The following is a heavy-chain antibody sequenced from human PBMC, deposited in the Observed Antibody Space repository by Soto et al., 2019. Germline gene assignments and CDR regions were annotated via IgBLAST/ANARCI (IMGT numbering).Heavy chain of an antibody. J-gene: IGHJ3*02. CDR2: VHYTAST. Sequence: ASETLSLPCTVSEGSINWSPDYWGWLRQPPGKEPQWIASVHYTASTYYNPSLKSRVTISVDTSKDQFSLNLRSVTAADTAIYYCGRATPGYPGRAFHIWGQGKMVTVS. D-gene: IGHD2-15*01. CDR3: GRATPGYPGRAFHI. CDR1: EGSINWSPDY. V-gene: IGHV4-39*02.